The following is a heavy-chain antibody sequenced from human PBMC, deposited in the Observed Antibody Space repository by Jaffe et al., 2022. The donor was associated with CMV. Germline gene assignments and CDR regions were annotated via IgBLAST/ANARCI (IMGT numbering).Heavy chain of an antibody. CDR2: ISSTSGYI. V-gene: IGHV3-21*01. D-gene: IGHD3-22*01. CDR3: TRTRHDYSGFYGSAFDI. CDR1: GFAFNTYT. Sequence: EENLVESGGGLVKPGGSLRLSCAASGFAFNTYTMNWVRQTPGKGLEWVSSISSTSGYIYSADALKGRFTVSRDNAKRSLYLQMNSLRVEDSAMYYCTRTRHDYSGFYGSAFDIWGQGTMVTVSS. J-gene: IGHJ3*02.